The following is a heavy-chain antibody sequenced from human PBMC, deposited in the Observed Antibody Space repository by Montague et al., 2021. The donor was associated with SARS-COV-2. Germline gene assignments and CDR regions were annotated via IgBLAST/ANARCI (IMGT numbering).Heavy chain of an antibody. CDR2: IYHSGGT. CDR1: GHSISSYY. J-gene: IGHJ6*02. D-gene: IGHD6-13*01. Sequence: SETLSLTCSVSGHSISSYYWSWIRQSPGKGLEWIGHIYHSGGTIXXPSLNRRVTISLDTSKNQFSLKLSSVTAADTAVYYCARVGRQQLVRLSGMDVWGQGTTVTVSS. V-gene: IGHV4-59*12. CDR3: ARVGRQQLVRLSGMDV.